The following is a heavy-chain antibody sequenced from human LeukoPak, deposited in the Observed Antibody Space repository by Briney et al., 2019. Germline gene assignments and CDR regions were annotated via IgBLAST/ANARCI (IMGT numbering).Heavy chain of an antibody. J-gene: IGHJ4*02. CDR2: ISYDGSNK. D-gene: IGHD6-19*01. CDR3: AKDRDSSGWYYFDY. Sequence: GGSLRLSCTASGFTFSSYGMHWVRQAPGKGLEWVAVISYDGSNKYYADSVKGRFTISRDNSKNTLYLQTNSLRAEDTAVYYCAKDRDSSGWYYFDYWGQGTLVTVSS. CDR1: GFTFSSYG. V-gene: IGHV3-30*18.